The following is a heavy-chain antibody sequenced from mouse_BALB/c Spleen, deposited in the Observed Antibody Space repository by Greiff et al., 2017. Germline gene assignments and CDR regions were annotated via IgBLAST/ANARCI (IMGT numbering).Heavy chain of an antibody. V-gene: IGHV1-15*01. Sequence: VQLQQPGAELVRPGASVTLSCKASGYTFTDYEMHWVKQTPVHGLEWIGAIDPETGGTAYNQKFKGKATLTADKSSSTAYMELRSLTSEDSAVYYCTRGRGDYSYYYAMDYWGQGTSVTVSS. D-gene: IGHD1-1*01. CDR2: IDPETGGT. J-gene: IGHJ4*01. CDR1: GYTFTDYE. CDR3: TRGRGDYSYYYAMDY.